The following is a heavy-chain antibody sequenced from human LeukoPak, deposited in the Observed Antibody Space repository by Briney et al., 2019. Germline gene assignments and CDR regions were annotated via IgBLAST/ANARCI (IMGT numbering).Heavy chain of an antibody. CDR3: ARHSSGYDSSLDY. V-gene: IGHV5-10-1*01. D-gene: IGHD5-12*01. CDR1: GYSFTSYW. CDR2: IDPSDSYM. J-gene: IGHJ4*02. Sequence: GESLKISCKGSGYSFTSYWISWVRQMPGKCLEWMGRIDPSDSYMNYSPSFQGHVTFSTAQPISTAYLQWSSLKASDTAMYYCARHSSGYDSSLDYWGQGTLVTVSS.